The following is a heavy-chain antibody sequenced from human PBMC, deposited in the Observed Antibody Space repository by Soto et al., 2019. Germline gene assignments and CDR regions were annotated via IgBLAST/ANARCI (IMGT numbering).Heavy chain of an antibody. CDR2: IYYSGST. D-gene: IGHD2-2*01. V-gene: IGHV4-59*01. J-gene: IGHJ6*03. Sequence: GGSISSYYWSWIRQPPGKGLEWIGYIYYSGSTNYNPSLKSRVTISVDTSKNQFSLKLSSVTAADTAVYYCARIYCSSTSCYRRYYYYMDVWGKGTTVTVSS. CDR3: ARIYCSSTSCYRRYYYYMDV. CDR1: GGSISSYY.